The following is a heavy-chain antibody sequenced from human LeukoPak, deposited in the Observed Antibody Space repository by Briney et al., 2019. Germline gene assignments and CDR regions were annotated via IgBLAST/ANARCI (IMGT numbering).Heavy chain of an antibody. CDR1: GGSISSYY. CDR2: IYYSGST. D-gene: IGHD2-2*01. Sequence: SETLSLTCTVSGGSISSYYWSWIRQPPGKGLEWIGYIYYSGSTNYNPSLKSRVTISVDTSKNQFSLKLSSVTAADTAVYYCARVTGADCSSTSCYERIDYWGQGTLVTASS. J-gene: IGHJ4*02. CDR3: ARVTGADCSSTSCYERIDY. V-gene: IGHV4-59*01.